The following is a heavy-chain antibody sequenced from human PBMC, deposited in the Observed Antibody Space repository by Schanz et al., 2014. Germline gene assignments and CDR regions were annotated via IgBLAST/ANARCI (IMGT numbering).Heavy chain of an antibody. CDR1: GYTFNNYTYV. CDR3: ARGGYSSGWYDRDIAHFDY. Sequence: QVLQVQSGSELKKPGTSVKVSCKASGYTFNNYTYVMIWVRQAPGQGLEWMGWINPNSGTTNYAQKVQGRVTMTTDTSTGTAYMELRSLRSDDTAVYYCARGGYSSGWYDRDIAHFDYWGQGTLVTVSS. V-gene: IGHV1-18*01. D-gene: IGHD6-19*01. CDR2: INPNSGTT. J-gene: IGHJ4*02.